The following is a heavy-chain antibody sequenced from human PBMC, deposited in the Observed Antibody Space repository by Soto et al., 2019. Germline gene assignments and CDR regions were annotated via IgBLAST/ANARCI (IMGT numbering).Heavy chain of an antibody. CDR1: GGTFSSYA. Sequence: SVKVSCKASGGTFSSYAITWVRQAPGQGLEWMGRIIPIFGTTNYAQKFQGRVTITADESTSTAYMDLSSLRSDDTAVYYCAKSPDPYSSSNYYYYGMDVWGQGTTVTVSS. CDR3: AKSPDPYSSSNYYYYGMDV. CDR2: IIPIFGTT. D-gene: IGHD6-6*01. V-gene: IGHV1-69*13. J-gene: IGHJ6*02.